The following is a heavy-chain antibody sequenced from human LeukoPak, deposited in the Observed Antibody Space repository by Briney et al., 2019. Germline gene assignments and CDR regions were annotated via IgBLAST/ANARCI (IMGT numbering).Heavy chain of an antibody. V-gene: IGHV3-23*01. CDR2: ISGSGGST. Sequence: GRSLRLSCAASGFTFSSYAMSWVRQAPGKGLEWVSAISGSGGSTYYADSVKGRFTISRDNSKNTLYLQMNSLRAEDTAVYYCAKHSSGWWYFDYWGQGTLVTVSS. J-gene: IGHJ4*02. D-gene: IGHD6-19*01. CDR3: AKHSSGWWYFDY. CDR1: GFTFSSYA.